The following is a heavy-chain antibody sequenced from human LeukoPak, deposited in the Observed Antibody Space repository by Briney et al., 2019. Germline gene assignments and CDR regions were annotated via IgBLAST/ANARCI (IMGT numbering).Heavy chain of an antibody. Sequence: ASVKVSCKASGYTFTGYYMHWVRQAPGQGLEWMGRINPNSGGTNYAQKFQGRVTMTRDTSISTAYMELSRLRSDDTAVYYCARDSSSWYSNRNYYYGMDVWGQGTTVTVSS. CDR3: ARDSSSWYSNRNYYYGMDV. V-gene: IGHV1-2*06. CDR1: GYTFTGYY. J-gene: IGHJ6*02. D-gene: IGHD6-13*01. CDR2: INPNSGGT.